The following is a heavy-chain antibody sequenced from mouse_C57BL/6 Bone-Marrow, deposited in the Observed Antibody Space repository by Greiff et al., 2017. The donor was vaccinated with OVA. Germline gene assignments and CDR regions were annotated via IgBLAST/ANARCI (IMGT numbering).Heavy chain of an antibody. Sequence: EVQLVESGPELVKPGASVKMSCKASGYTFTDYNMHWVKQSHGKSLEWIGYINPNNGGTSYNQKFKGKATLTVNKSSSTAYMELRSLTSEDSAVYYCARSFYYSNYYQFLYYFDDWGQGTTLTVSS. CDR2: INPNNGGT. V-gene: IGHV1-22*01. CDR1: GYTFTDYN. D-gene: IGHD2-5*01. CDR3: ARSFYYSNYYQFLYYFDD. J-gene: IGHJ2*01.